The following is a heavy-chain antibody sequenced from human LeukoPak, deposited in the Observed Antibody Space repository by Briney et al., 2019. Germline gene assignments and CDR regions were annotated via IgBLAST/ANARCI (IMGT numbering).Heavy chain of an antibody. J-gene: IGHJ4*02. CDR1: GYTFTSYY. Sequence: PSVKVSCKASGYTFTSYYMHWVRQAPGQGLEWMGIINPSGGSTSYAQKFQGRVTMTRDTSTTTFYMELSSLRSEDTAVYYCARTPVELATDYFDYWGQGTLVTVSS. CDR2: INPSGGST. D-gene: IGHD5-24*01. CDR3: ARTPVELATDYFDY. V-gene: IGHV1-46*01.